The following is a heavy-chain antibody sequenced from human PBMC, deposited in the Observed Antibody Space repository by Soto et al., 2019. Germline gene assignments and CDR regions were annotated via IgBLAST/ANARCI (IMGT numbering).Heavy chain of an antibody. CDR3: ARSVAVPGAHIDF. CDR1: GGSISGSY. V-gene: IGHV4-59*01. J-gene: IGHJ4*02. D-gene: IGHD6-19*01. Sequence: SETLSLTCSVSGGSISGSYWSWIRQSPGKGLEWLGYVYYTGSTNYSPSLRSRVSISVDTSKNEFSLRLSSVTAADTAVYFCARSVAVPGAHIDFWGQGTQVTVSS. CDR2: VYYTGST.